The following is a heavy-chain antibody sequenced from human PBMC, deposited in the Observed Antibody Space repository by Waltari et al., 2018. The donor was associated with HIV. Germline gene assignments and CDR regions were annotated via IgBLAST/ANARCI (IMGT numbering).Heavy chain of an antibody. CDR2: IYYTGGA. CDR1: GGSVSSSSYF. V-gene: IGHV4-39*01. J-gene: IGHJ2*01. D-gene: IGHD1-26*01. CDR3: ARHALRVGAAYWNFDL. Sequence: QLQLQESGPGLVKPSETLSLTCTVSGGSVSSSSYFWGWIRQPPGKGLEWIGRIYYTGGAYYNPSRKSRVTISVDTAKNQFSLKVTSVTAADTAVYYCARHALRVGAAYWNFDLWGRGTLVTVSS.